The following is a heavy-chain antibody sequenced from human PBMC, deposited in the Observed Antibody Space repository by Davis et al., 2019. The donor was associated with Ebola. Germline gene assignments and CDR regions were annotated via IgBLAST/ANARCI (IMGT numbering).Heavy chain of an antibody. Sequence: SETLSLTCAVSGGSISSTNWWSWVRQPPGKGLEWIGEIYHSGSTNYNPSLKSRVTISVDKSKNHFSLKLSSVTAADTAVYYCATVTIFGIFDYGGQGTLVTVSS. CDR3: ATVTIFGIFDY. V-gene: IGHV4-4*02. J-gene: IGHJ4*02. CDR2: IYHSGST. CDR1: GGSISSTNW. D-gene: IGHD3-3*01.